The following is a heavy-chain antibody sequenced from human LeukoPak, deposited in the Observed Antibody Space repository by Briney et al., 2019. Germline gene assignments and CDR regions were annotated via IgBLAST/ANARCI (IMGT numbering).Heavy chain of an antibody. Sequence: SETLSLTCTVSGGSISSYYWSWIRQPPGKGLEWIGYIYYSGSTNYNPSLKSRVTISVDTSKNQFSLKLSSVTAADTAVYYCARGMGDGYKYPNYWGQGNLATVSS. CDR1: GGSISSYY. CDR3: ARGMGDGYKYPNY. CDR2: IYYSGST. V-gene: IGHV4-59*01. D-gene: IGHD5-24*01. J-gene: IGHJ4*02.